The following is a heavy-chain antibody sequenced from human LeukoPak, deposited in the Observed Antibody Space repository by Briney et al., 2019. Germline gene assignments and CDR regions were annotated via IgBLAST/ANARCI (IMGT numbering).Heavy chain of an antibody. CDR3: ATGGDTSSARGYYAMDV. CDR1: GGSISSYY. J-gene: IGHJ6*02. CDR2: IYSSGYT. V-gene: IGHV4-4*07. D-gene: IGHD6-13*01. Sequence: SETLSLTCTVSGGSISSYYWSWIRQPAGKGLEWIGRIYSSGYTNYNPSLKGRVTMSVDTSKNQFSLKVSSVTAADTAVYYCATGGDTSSARGYYAMDVWGQGTTVTVSS.